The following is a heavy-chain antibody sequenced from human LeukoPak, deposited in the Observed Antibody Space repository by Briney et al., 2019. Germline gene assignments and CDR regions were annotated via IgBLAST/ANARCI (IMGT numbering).Heavy chain of an antibody. CDR2: ISGSGGST. J-gene: IGHJ4*02. V-gene: IGHV3-23*01. CDR3: ANTGVATFDY. CDR1: VFTFSSYA. Sequence: PGGSLRLSCAAYVFTFSSYAMSWVRQAPGKGLEWVSAISGSGGSTYYADSVKGRFTISRDNSKNTLYLEMNSLRTNDTAVYYCANTGVATFDYWGQGTLVTVSS. D-gene: IGHD3-3*01.